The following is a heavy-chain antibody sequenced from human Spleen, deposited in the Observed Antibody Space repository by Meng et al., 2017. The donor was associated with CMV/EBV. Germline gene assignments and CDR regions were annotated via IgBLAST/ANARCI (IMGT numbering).Heavy chain of an antibody. D-gene: IGHD6-13*01. CDR3: ARPPSIAAAGSDDY. Sequence: ASGYTFTGYYMHWVRQAPGQGLEWMGWINPHSGGTNYAQKFQGRVTMTRDTSISTAYMELSRLRSDDTAVYYCARPPSIAAAGSDDYWGQGTLVTVSS. V-gene: IGHV1-2*02. J-gene: IGHJ4*02. CDR1: GYTFTGYY. CDR2: INPHSGGT.